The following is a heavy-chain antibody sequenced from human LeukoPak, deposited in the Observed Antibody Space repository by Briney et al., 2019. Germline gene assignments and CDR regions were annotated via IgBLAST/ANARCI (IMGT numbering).Heavy chain of an antibody. D-gene: IGHD3-22*01. CDR1: GFTFNDYA. J-gene: IGHJ3*02. V-gene: IGHV3-23*01. CDR2: ISDGAGGT. Sequence: GGSLRLSCAASGFTFNDYAMNWVRQAPGKGLQWVSTISDGAGGTYYADSVKGRFTVSRDNSKNTLYLHMNSLRAEDTAVYYCAKERPLYDSSGYYYSGAFDIWGQGTMVTVSS. CDR3: AKERPLYDSSGYYYSGAFDI.